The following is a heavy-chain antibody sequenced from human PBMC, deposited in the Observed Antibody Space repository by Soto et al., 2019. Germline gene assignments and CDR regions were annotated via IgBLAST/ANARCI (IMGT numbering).Heavy chain of an antibody. D-gene: IGHD3-3*01. CDR3: VALWSGYYTGIAYWFDP. Sequence: QVQLVQSGAEVKKPGASVKVSCKVSGYTLTELSMHWVRQAPGKGVEWMGGFDPEDGETIYAQKFQGRVTMTEDTSTDTAYMELSSLRSEDTAVYYCVALWSGYYTGIAYWFDPWGQGTLVTVSS. V-gene: IGHV1-24*01. J-gene: IGHJ5*02. CDR1: GYTLTELS. CDR2: FDPEDGET.